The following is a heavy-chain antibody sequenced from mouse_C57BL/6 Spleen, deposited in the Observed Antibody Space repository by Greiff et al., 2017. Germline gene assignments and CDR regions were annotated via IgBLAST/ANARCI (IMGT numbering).Heavy chain of an antibody. J-gene: IGHJ2*01. V-gene: IGHV3-6*01. CDR2: ISYDGSN. CDR1: GYSITSGYY. CDR3: ATSYFDY. Sequence: EVKLLESGPGLVKPSQSLSLTCSVTGYSITSGYYWNWIRQFPGNKLEWMGYISYDGSNNYNPSLKNRISITRDTSKNQFFLKLNSVTTEDTATYYCATSYFDYWGQGTTLTVSS.